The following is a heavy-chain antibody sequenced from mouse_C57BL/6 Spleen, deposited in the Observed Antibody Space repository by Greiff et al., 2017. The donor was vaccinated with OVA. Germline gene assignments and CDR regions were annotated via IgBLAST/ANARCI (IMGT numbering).Heavy chain of an antibody. Sequence: VKLQQPGAELVKPGASVKLSCKASGYTFTSYWMHWVKQRPGQGLEWIGMIHPNSGSTNYNEKFKSKATLTVDKSSSTAYMQLSSLTSEDSAVYYCARWDDYDDGGYFDYWGQGTTLTVSS. V-gene: IGHV1-64*01. CDR3: ARWDDYDDGGYFDY. J-gene: IGHJ2*01. CDR2: IHPNSGST. CDR1: GYTFTSYW. D-gene: IGHD2-4*01.